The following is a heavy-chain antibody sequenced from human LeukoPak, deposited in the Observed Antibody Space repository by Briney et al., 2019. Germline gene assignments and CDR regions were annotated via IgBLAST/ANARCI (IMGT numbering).Heavy chain of an antibody. CDR3: ARDRFRGVVVPAAIGN. Sequence: GGSLRLSRAASGFTFSSYWMSWVRQAPGKGLEWVANIKQDGSEKYYVDSVRGRFTISRDNAKNSLYLQMNSLRAEDTAVYYCARDRFRGVVVPAAIGNWGQGTLVTVSS. D-gene: IGHD2-2*01. CDR1: GFTFSSYW. V-gene: IGHV3-7*01. J-gene: IGHJ4*02. CDR2: IKQDGSEK.